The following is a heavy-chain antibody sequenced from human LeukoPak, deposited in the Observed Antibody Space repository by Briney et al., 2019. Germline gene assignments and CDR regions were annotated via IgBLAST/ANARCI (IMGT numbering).Heavy chain of an antibody. CDR2: ISSSGSTI. CDR3: ARDHWDYYYYMDV. D-gene: IGHD7-27*01. J-gene: IGHJ6*03. Sequence: GGSLRLSCAASGFTFSDYYMSWIRQAPGKGLEWVSYISSSGSTIYYADSVKGRFTISRDNAKNSLYLQMNSLRAEDTAVYYCARDHWDYYYYMDVWGKGTTVTVSS. CDR1: GFTFSDYY. V-gene: IGHV3-11*04.